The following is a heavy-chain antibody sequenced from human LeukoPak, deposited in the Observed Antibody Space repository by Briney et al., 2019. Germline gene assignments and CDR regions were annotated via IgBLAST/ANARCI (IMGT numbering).Heavy chain of an antibody. J-gene: IGHJ3*02. CDR3: ARHRSGGSQDDAFDI. CDR2: INGDGSST. D-gene: IGHD2-15*01. CDR1: GFTFRSYW. V-gene: IGHV3-74*01. Sequence: PGGSLRLSCEASGFTFRSYWMHWVRQAPGKGLVWVSRINGDGSSTSYADSVKGRFTISRDNAKNTLYLQMNSLRAEDTAVYYCARHRSGGSQDDAFDIWGQGTMVTVSS.